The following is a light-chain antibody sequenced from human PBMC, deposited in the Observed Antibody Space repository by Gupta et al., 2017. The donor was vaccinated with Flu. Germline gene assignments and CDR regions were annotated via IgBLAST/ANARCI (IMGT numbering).Light chain of an antibody. V-gene: IGLV2-11*01. CDR2: SVT. CDR1: SSDLGSHNF. CDR3: CSYAGSYTWV. J-gene: IGLJ3*02. Sequence: TISCTGSSSDLGSHNFVSWYQHHPGKAPKLVIYSVTMRPSGVPARFSGSKSGNTASLTISGLQADDEADYYCCSYAGSYTWVFGGGTKLTVL.